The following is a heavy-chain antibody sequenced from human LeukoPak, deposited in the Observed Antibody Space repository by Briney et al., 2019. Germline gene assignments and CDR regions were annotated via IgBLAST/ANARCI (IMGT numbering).Heavy chain of an antibody. CDR1: GFTFSSYG. CDR2: ISYDGSNK. J-gene: IGHJ4*02. V-gene: IGHV3-30*18. CDR3: AKKDNYYDRRTHFDY. Sequence: PGGSLRLSCAASGFTFSSYGMHWVRQAPGKGLEWVAVISYDGSNKYYADSVKGRFTISGDNSKNTLYLQMNSLRAEDTAVYYCAKKDNYYDRRTHFDYWGQGTLVTVSS. D-gene: IGHD3-22*01.